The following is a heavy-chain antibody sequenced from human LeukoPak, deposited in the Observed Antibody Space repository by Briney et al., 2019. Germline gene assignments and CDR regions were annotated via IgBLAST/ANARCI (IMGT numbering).Heavy chain of an antibody. CDR3: ARAPRDGNSMDF. CDR1: GGSINSYC. CDR2: IYYSGST. D-gene: IGHD5-24*01. V-gene: IGHV4-59*01. Sequence: SETLSLTCTVSGGSINSYCWSWIRQPPEKGLEWLGYIYYSGSTNYNPSLKSRVTISIDTSKNQFSLNLTSVAAADTAVYYCARAPRDGNSMDFWGQGTLVTVSS. J-gene: IGHJ4*02.